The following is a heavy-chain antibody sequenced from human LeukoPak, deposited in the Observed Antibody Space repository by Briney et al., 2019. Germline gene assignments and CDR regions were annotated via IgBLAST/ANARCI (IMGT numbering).Heavy chain of an antibody. J-gene: IGHJ4*02. V-gene: IGHV4-59*08. Sequence: SETLSLTCTVSGGSVSGYYWSWIRQPPGKGLEWIAYIYYSGSTDYNPSLKRRVTISVDTSKNHFSLKLSSVTAADTAVYYCARHAPGATGSYPFDYWGQGTLVTVSS. CDR3: ARHAPGATGSYPFDY. D-gene: IGHD1-26*01. CDR1: GGSVSGYY. CDR2: IYYSGST.